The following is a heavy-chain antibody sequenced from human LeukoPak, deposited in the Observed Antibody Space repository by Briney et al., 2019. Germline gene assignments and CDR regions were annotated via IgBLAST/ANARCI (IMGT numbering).Heavy chain of an antibody. CDR1: GGSISSYY. D-gene: IGHD6-6*01. Sequence: SETLSLTCTVSGGSISSYYWSWIRQPPGKGLEWIGYIYYSGSTSYNPSLKSRVTISVDTSKNQFSLKLISVTAADTAVYYCARGRFVVAARPWFDPWGQGTLVTASS. J-gene: IGHJ5*02. CDR3: ARGRFVVAARPWFDP. V-gene: IGHV4-59*01. CDR2: IYYSGST.